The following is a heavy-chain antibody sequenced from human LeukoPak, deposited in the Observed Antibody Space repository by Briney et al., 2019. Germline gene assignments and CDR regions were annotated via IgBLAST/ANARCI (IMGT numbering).Heavy chain of an antibody. D-gene: IGHD5-24*01. CDR2: IYYSGST. J-gene: IGHJ4*02. CDR1: GDSISSYY. Sequence: SETLSLTCTVSGDSISSYYWSWIRQPPGKGLEWIGYIYYSGSTNYNPSLKSRVTISVDTSKNQFSLKLSSVTAADTAVYYCARMNLEEGDYFDYWGQGTLVTVSS. V-gene: IGHV4-59*01. CDR3: ARMNLEEGDYFDY.